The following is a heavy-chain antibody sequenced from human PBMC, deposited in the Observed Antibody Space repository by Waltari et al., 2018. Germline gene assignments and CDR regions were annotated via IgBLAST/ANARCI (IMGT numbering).Heavy chain of an antibody. D-gene: IGHD3-22*01. V-gene: IGHV4-34*01. J-gene: IGHJ4*02. Sequence: QVQLQQWGAGLLKPSETLSLTCAVYGGSFSGYYWSWIRQPPGKGLEWIGEINHSGSTNYNPSLKSRVTISVDTSKNQFSLKLSSVTAADTAVYYCARGPYYYDSSGPVFDYWGQGTLVTVSS. CDR1: GGSFSGYY. CDR2: INHSGST. CDR3: ARGPYYYDSSGPVFDY.